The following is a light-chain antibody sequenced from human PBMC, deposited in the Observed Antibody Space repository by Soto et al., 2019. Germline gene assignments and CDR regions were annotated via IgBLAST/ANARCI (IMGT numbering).Light chain of an antibody. CDR1: QGIRND. CDR2: AAS. Sequence: AIHMTQSPSSLSASVGDRVTISCRASQGIRNDLGWYQQKPGKAPELLIFAASSLQTGVPSRFSGSGSGTDFTLTISSLQPEDFATYYCLQDYDYPYTFGQGTKLEIK. CDR3: LQDYDYPYT. J-gene: IGKJ2*01. V-gene: IGKV1-6*01.